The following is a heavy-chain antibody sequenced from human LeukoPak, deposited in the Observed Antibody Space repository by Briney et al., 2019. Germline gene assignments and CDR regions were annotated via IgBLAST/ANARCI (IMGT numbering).Heavy chain of an antibody. J-gene: IGHJ4*02. D-gene: IGHD1-26*01. CDR1: GFTFDSYG. CDR2: ISGSGVYT. CDR3: ASGGIYYGAAFDF. Sequence: GGSLRLSCAASGFTFDSYGMNWVRQAPGKGLEWVSGISGSGVYTYYADSVKGRFTISRDNSKNTLYLLMNSLRVDDTAVYYCASGGIYYGAAFDFWGQGTLVTVSS. V-gene: IGHV3-23*01.